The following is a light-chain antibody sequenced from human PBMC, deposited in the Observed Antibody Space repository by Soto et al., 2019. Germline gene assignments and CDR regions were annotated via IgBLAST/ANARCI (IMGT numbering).Light chain of an antibody. CDR2: LGS. Sequence: DIVMTQSPLSLPVTPGEPASISCRSSQSLLYSNGYTYLDWYLQKPGQSPQLLIYLGSYRASGVPDRFSGSGSGTDFTLKISRVEAEDVGVYYCMQALQTPLTFGGGTKVEIK. J-gene: IGKJ4*01. CDR1: QSLLYSNGYTY. V-gene: IGKV2-28*01. CDR3: MQALQTPLT.